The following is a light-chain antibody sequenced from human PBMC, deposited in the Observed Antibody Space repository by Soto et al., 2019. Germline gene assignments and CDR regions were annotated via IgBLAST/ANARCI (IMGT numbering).Light chain of an antibody. V-gene: IGKV2-24*01. Sequence: EIVMTQTPLSSPVTLGQPASISCRSSQSLLHSDGNTYLSWLQQGPGQPPRLLIYKISERFSGGTDRFSGSGEGKDFTLKISSVEAEDVGVNYYMKATQSLWTLGQGTKVEIK. CDR3: MKATQSLWT. CDR1: QSLLHSDGNTY. J-gene: IGKJ1*01. CDR2: KIS.